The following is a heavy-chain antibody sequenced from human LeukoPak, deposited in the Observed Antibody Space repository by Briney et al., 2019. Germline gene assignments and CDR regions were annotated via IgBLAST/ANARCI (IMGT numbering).Heavy chain of an antibody. V-gene: IGHV4-39*07. CDR3: AKGRRDGYNLERYDY. Sequence: SETLSLTCTVSGGSISSCSYYWGWIRQPPGTGLEWIGSIYYSGSTYYNPSLKSRVTISVDTSKNQFSLKLSPVTAADTAVYYCAKGRRDGYNLERYDYWGQGTLVTVSS. J-gene: IGHJ4*02. CDR1: GGSISSCSYY. D-gene: IGHD5-24*01. CDR2: IYYSGST.